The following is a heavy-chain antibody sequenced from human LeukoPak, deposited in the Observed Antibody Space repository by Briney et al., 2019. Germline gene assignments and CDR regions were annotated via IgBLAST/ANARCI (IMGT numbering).Heavy chain of an antibody. CDR3: AKVQYKGYYYYGMDV. Sequence: PGGSLRLSCAASEFTFSSYAMSWVRQAPGKGLEWVSAISGSGGSTYYADSVKGRFTISRDNSKNTLYLQMNSLRAEDTAVYYCAKVQYKGYYYYGMDVWGQGTTVTVSS. V-gene: IGHV3-23*01. D-gene: IGHD1-1*01. CDR1: EFTFSSYA. CDR2: ISGSGGST. J-gene: IGHJ6*02.